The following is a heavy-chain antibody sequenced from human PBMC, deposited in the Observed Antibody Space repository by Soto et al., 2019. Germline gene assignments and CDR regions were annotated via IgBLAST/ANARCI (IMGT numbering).Heavy chain of an antibody. CDR2: IIPMVGTK. CDR1: GCAFNSYA. D-gene: IGHD6-13*01. V-gene: IGHV1-69*18. J-gene: IGHJ4*02. CDR3: ARGMPHRRRPYYYSTSGSFEY. Sequence: QVLLVQSGAEMNQPGSSMKVSCKASGCAFNSYAFSWLRQSPGQGLEWMAKIIPMVGTKKFADKFQGRISITSDDSTIRGYMDLSALRTGDTSIYYCARGMPHRRRPYYYSTSGSFEYSGQGDLCTV.